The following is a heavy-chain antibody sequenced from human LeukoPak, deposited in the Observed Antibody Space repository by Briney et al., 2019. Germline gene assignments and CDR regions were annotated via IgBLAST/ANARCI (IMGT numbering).Heavy chain of an antibody. CDR3: ARDYCSSTSCYLAGVDY. V-gene: IGHV3-74*01. J-gene: IGHJ4*02. D-gene: IGHD2-2*01. CDR1: GFTFSNYW. CDR2: INSDGSST. Sequence: QSGGSLRLSCAASGFTFSNYWMHWVRQAPGKGLVWVSLINSDGSSTSYADSVKGRFTISRDNAKNTLYLQMNSLRAEDTAIYYCARDYCSSTSCYLAGVDYWGQGTLVTVSS.